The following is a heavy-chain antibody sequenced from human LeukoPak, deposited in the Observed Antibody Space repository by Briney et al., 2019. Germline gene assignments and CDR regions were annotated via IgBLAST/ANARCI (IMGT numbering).Heavy chain of an antibody. J-gene: IGHJ4*02. CDR2: IYYSGST. V-gene: IGHV4-59*12. D-gene: IGHD1-7*01. CDR1: GGSIISYY. Sequence: SETLSLTCTVSGGSIISYYWSCIRQSPGKGLEWIGYIYYSGSTNYNPSLKSRVTTSVDTSKNQFSLKLSSVTAADTAVSYCARGLELYYFDYWGQGTLVTVSS. CDR3: ARGLELYYFDY.